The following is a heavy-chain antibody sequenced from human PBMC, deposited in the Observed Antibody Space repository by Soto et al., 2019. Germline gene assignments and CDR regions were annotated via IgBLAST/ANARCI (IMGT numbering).Heavy chain of an antibody. D-gene: IGHD3-9*01. CDR1: GYSFTGYW. CDR2: IDPSDSYT. Sequence: PGGALKLSGRGSGYSFTGYWSSWVHQVPGKGLELMGRIDPSDSYTNYSPSFQGHVTISADKSISTAYLQWSSLKASDTAMYYCARLYYDILTGYYPGLTDYYGMDGWGQGTTVT. J-gene: IGHJ6*02. V-gene: IGHV5-10-1*01. CDR3: ARLYYDILTGYYPGLTDYYGMDG.